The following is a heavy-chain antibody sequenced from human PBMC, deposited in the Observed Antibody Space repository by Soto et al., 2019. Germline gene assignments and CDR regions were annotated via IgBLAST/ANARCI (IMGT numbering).Heavy chain of an antibody. V-gene: IGHV1-3*01. CDR3: ALKVVLSSQGYYYYVMDV. CDR2: INAGNGNT. D-gene: IGHD2-15*01. J-gene: IGHJ6*02. CDR1: GYTFTSYA. Sequence: ASVKVSCKASGYTFTSYAMHWVRQAPGQRLERMGWINAGNGNTKYSQKFQGRVTITADESTSTAYMELSSLRSEDTAVYYCALKVVLSSQGYYYYVMDVWGQGTTVTVSS.